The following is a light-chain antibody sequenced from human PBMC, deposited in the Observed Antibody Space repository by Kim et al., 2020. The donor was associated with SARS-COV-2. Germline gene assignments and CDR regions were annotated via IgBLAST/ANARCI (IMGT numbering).Light chain of an antibody. CDR1: QSITSH. J-gene: IGKJ5*01. V-gene: IGKV3-15*01. Sequence: EIVMTQSPATLSVSPGERATLSCRASQSITSHLAWYQQKPGQAPRLLIYGAFTRATGIPDRFSGSGSGTEFTLTISSLQSEDFAVYYCQQNNNWPLMTFGQGTRLEIK. CDR2: GAF. CDR3: QQNNNWPLMT.